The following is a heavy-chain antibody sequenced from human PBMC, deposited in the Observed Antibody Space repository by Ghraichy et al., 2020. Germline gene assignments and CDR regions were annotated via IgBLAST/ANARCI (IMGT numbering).Heavy chain of an antibody. CDR3: ARYTGVGNGGYDYDY. CDR2: MYYSGST. D-gene: IGHD5-12*01. Sequence: SETLSLTCTVSGGAISSSSYYWGWIRQPPGKGLDWIGSMYYSGSTYYNPSLKSRVTISGDTSKNQFSLKLSSVTAADTAVYYCARYTGVGNGGYDYDYWGQGTLVTVSS. J-gene: IGHJ4*02. V-gene: IGHV4-39*01. CDR1: GGAISSSSYY.